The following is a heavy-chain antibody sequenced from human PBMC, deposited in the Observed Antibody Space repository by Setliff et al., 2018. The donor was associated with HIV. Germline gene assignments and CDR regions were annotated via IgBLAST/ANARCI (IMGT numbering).Heavy chain of an antibody. Sequence: PGGSLRLSCAASGFTFSSYAMSWVRQAPGKGLEWVSAITGSAGSTYYADSVKGRFTISRDNSKNTLYLQMNSLRAEDTAVYYCARANFWSGYYGYWGQGTLVTVSS. CDR1: GFTFSSYA. V-gene: IGHV3-23*01. CDR2: ITGSAGST. J-gene: IGHJ4*02. CDR3: ARANFWSGYYGY. D-gene: IGHD3-3*01.